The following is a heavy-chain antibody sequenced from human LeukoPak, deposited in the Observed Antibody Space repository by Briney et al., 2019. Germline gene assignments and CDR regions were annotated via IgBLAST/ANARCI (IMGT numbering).Heavy chain of an antibody. Sequence: PGGSLRLSCAASGFTLSSYWMHWVRHAPGKGLVWVSRINSQGSSTSYADSVKGRFTISRDNAKNTLYLQMNSLRAEDTAVYYCAREVIAAAGTMIYYYYYMDVWGKGTTVTISS. CDR2: INSQGSST. CDR1: GFTLSSYW. V-gene: IGHV3-74*01. CDR3: AREVIAAAGTMIYYYYYMDV. D-gene: IGHD6-13*01. J-gene: IGHJ6*03.